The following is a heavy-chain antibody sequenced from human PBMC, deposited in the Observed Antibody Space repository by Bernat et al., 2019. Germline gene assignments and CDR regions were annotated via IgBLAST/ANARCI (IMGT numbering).Heavy chain of an antibody. D-gene: IGHD3-16*02. V-gene: IGHV5-51*03. CDR1: GYSFTSYW. J-gene: IGHJ4*02. CDR2: IYPGDSDT. CDR3: ATSSGPYDYVWGSYRYTNYFDY. Sequence: VQLVQSGAEVKKPGESLKISCKGSGYSFTSYWIGWVRQMPGKGLEWMGIIYPGDSDTRYSPSFQGQVTISADKSISPAYLQWSSLKASDTAMYYCATSSGPYDYVWGSYRYTNYFDYWGQGTLVTVSS.